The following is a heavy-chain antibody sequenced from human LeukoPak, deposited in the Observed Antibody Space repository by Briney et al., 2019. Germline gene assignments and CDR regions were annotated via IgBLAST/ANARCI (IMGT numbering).Heavy chain of an antibody. D-gene: IGHD1-26*01. Sequence: ASVKVSCKASGYTFTSYYMHWVRQAPGQGLEWMGIINPSGGSTSYAQKFQGRVTMTRDTVDLQMNSLRTEDTALYYCATSKRLVGAGGEFEIWGQGTMVTVSS. CDR1: GYTFTSYY. J-gene: IGHJ3*02. CDR3: ATSKRLVGAGGEFEI. V-gene: IGHV1-46*01. CDR2: INPSGGST.